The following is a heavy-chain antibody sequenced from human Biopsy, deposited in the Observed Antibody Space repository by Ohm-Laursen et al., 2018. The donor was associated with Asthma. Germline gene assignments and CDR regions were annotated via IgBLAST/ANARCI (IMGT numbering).Heavy chain of an antibody. CDR1: GDAMSTSGSY. J-gene: IGHJ2*01. CDR2: IYYSGRT. D-gene: IGHD6-6*01. Sequence: PSQTLSLTCIVSGDAMSTSGSYWGWIRQSPGKGLEWIGSIYYSGRTYYNSSLESRVTISADTSKNHFSLKVTSVTAADTAVYYCARAVSSSSYWYFDLWGRGDLVTVSS. CDR3: ARAVSSSSYWYFDL. V-gene: IGHV4-39*02.